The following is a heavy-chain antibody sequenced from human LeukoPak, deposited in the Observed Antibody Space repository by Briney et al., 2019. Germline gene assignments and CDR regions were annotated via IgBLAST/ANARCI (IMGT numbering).Heavy chain of an antibody. V-gene: IGHV5-51*01. J-gene: IGHJ4*02. Sequence: GESLKISCKSSGYPLTNYWIEWVRHTPGNGLEGMGIIYAAASATTYSPSFQGHVTISADKSINTAYLQWSSLKPSAPAIYSCARHYARSSPLHFWGQGTQVTVFS. CDR2: IYAAASAT. CDR3: ARHYARSSPLHF. CDR1: GYPLTNYW. D-gene: IGHD6-6*01.